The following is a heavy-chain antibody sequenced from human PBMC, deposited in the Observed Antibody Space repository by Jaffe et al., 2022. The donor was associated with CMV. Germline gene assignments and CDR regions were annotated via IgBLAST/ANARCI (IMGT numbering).Heavy chain of an antibody. CDR3: AKDGYCSGANCYPNHFHS. Sequence: QVQLVESGGGVVQPGRSLRLSCAASGFSFSYYGMHWVRQAPGKGLEWVSLMSSDGNNRYYADSVKGRFTISRDNSRNTLYLEMNSLRADDTAVYYCAKDGYCSGANCYPNHFHSWGQGTLVTVSS. V-gene: IGHV3-30*18. J-gene: IGHJ4*02. D-gene: IGHD2-2*03. CDR2: MSSDGNNR. CDR1: GFSFSYYG.